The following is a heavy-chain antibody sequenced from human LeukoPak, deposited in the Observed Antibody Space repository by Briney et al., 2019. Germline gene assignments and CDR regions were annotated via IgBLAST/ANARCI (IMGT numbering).Heavy chain of an antibody. CDR2: MNPNSGNT. Sequence: ASVKVSCKASGYTFTGYYMHWVRRATGQGREWMGWMNPNSGNTSYAQKFRGRVTMTRNISISTVYRELSSVRYEDTAVYYCARRRGSWSFDYWGQGTLVTVSS. CDR3: ARRRGSWSFDY. CDR1: GYTFTGYY. V-gene: IGHV1-8*02. J-gene: IGHJ4*02. D-gene: IGHD1-26*01.